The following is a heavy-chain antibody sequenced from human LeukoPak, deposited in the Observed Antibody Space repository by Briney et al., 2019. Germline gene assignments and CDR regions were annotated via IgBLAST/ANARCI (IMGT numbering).Heavy chain of an antibody. J-gene: IGHJ4*02. Sequence: PGGSLRLSCAASGFTFSSYGVSWVRQAPGMGLEWVSGISGSGGSTFYAGSVKGRFTISRDNSKNTLYLQMNSLRAEDTALYYCAKDLWYYASGVPYWGQGTLVTVSS. CDR3: AKDLWYYASGVPY. CDR2: ISGSGGST. V-gene: IGHV3-23*01. D-gene: IGHD3-10*01. CDR1: GFTFSSYG.